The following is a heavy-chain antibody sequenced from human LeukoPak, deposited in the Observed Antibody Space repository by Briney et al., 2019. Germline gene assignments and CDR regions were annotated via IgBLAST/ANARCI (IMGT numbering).Heavy chain of an antibody. Sequence: PGGSLRLSCAASGFTFSNYAISWVRQAPGKGLEWVSHITSGDSTYYADSVKGRFTISRDNSKNTLYLQMNSLRAEDTAVYYCAKEGVTGPGDDAFDIWGQGTMVTVSS. CDR3: AKEGVTGPGDDAFDI. D-gene: IGHD2-21*02. J-gene: IGHJ3*02. CDR1: GFTFSNYA. V-gene: IGHV3-23*01. CDR2: ITSGDST.